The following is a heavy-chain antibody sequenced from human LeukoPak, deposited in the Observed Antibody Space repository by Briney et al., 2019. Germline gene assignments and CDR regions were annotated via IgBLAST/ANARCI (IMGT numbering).Heavy chain of an antibody. D-gene: IGHD2-21*02. V-gene: IGHV3-15*01. CDR1: GFTFSKVW. J-gene: IGHJ5*02. CDR3: TTDVNRFMVTASS. Sequence: GGSLRLSCAASGFTFSKVWMTWVRQAPGKGLEWVGRIRSKTDGGASEHAAPVKGRFSISRDDSNNTLYLEMISLKAEDTAIYYCTTDVNRFMVTASSWGQGTLVTVSS. CDR2: IRSKTDGGAS.